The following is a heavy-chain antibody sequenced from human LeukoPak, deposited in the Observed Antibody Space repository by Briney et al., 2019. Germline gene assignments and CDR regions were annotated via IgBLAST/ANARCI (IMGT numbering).Heavy chain of an antibody. D-gene: IGHD3-10*01. V-gene: IGHV1-18*01. CDR1: GYTFTSYG. Sequence: ASVKVSCKASGYTFTSYGISWVRQAPGQGLEWMGWISAYNGNTTYAQKFQGRVTMTTDTSTTTAYMELRSLRSDDTAVYYCARDDEEFGELSWFDPWGQGTLVTVSS. CDR2: ISAYNGNT. J-gene: IGHJ5*02. CDR3: ARDDEEFGELSWFDP.